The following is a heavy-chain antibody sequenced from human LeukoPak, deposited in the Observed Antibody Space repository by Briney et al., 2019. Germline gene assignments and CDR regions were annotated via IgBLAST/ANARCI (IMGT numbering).Heavy chain of an antibody. CDR2: IESDESIR. CDR1: GLTFRRYG. V-gene: IGHV3-30*02. J-gene: IGHJ4*02. D-gene: IGHD5-12*01. CDR3: AKDRRGYSGYEEIDY. Sequence: GGSLRLSCAASGLTFRRYGMHWVRQTPGKGLEWVAFIESDESIRQYADLVKGRFTISRDNAKNSLYLQMNSLRAEDMALYYCAKDRRGYSGYEEIDYWGKGTLVTVSS.